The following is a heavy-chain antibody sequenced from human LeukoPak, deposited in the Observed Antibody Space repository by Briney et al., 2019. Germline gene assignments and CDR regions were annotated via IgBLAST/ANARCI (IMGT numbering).Heavy chain of an antibody. D-gene: IGHD2/OR15-2a*01. CDR2: ITWDGGST. CDR1: GFTFDDYA. V-gene: IGHV3-43D*03. Sequence: GGSLRLSCAASGFTFDDYAVHWVRQASGKGLEWVSHITWDGGSTHYADSVGGRFTISRDNRENSLYLQMNSLRPEDTALYYCAKDRAARGRGNYFYMDVWGKGTTVTISS. CDR3: AKDRAARGRGNYFYMDV. J-gene: IGHJ6*03.